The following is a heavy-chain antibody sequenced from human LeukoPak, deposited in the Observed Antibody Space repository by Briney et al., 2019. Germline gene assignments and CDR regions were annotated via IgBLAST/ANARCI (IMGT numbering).Heavy chain of an antibody. Sequence: SETLSLTCTVSGGSISSSSYYWGWIRQPPGKGLEWIGSIYYSGSTYYNPSLKSRVTISVDTSKNQFSLKLSSVTAADTAVYYCARGFPSSSRWFDPWGQGTLVTVSS. CDR1: GGSISSSSYY. V-gene: IGHV4-39*01. J-gene: IGHJ5*02. D-gene: IGHD6-6*01. CDR3: ARGFPSSSRWFDP. CDR2: IYYSGST.